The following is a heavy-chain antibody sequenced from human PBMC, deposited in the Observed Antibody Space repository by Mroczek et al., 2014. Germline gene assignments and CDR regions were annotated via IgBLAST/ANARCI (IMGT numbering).Heavy chain of an antibody. CDR3: ARSWSRYCSGGSCPEDY. Sequence: QVQLQQWGPGLVKPSQTLSLTCTVSGGSISSGDYYWSWIRQPPGKGLEWIGYIYYSGSTYYNPSLKSRVTISVDTSKNQFSLKLSSVTAADTAVYYCARSWSRYCSGGSCPEDYWGQGTLVTVSS. V-gene: IGHV4-30-4*01. D-gene: IGHD2-15*01. CDR2: IYYSGST. J-gene: IGHJ4*02. CDR1: GGSISSGDYY.